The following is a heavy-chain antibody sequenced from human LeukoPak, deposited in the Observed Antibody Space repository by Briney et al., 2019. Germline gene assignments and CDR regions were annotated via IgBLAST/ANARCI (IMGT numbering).Heavy chain of an antibody. Sequence: ASVKVSCKASGGTFSSYAISWVRQAPGQGLEWMGRIIPILGIANYAQKFQGRVTITADKSTSTAYMELSSLRSEDTAVYYCARVAFFSSGSFSSYFDYWGQGTLVTVSS. D-gene: IGHD1-26*01. J-gene: IGHJ4*02. CDR3: ARVAFFSSGSFSSYFDY. CDR1: GGTFSSYA. CDR2: IIPILGIA. V-gene: IGHV1-69*04.